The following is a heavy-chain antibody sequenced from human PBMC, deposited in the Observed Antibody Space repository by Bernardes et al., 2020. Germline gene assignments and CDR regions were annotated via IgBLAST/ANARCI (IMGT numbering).Heavy chain of an antibody. Sequence: SETLSLTCVVYGASFSGYYWTWIRQPPGKGLEWIGEINHSGSTNYNPSLKSRLTISVDTFKNQFSLKLSFVTAADTAVYYCARVGGGFWSDYGRATRDNYYYMDVWGKGTTATVSS. CDR2: INHSGST. CDR3: ARVGGGFWSDYGRATRDNYYYMDV. CDR1: GASFSGYY. J-gene: IGHJ6*03. D-gene: IGHD3-3*01. V-gene: IGHV4-34*01.